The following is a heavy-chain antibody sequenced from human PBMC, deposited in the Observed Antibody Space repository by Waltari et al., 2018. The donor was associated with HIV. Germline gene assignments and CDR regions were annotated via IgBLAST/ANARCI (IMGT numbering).Heavy chain of an antibody. J-gene: IGHJ6*02. D-gene: IGHD6-13*01. Sequence: EVQLVESGGGLVQPGGSLRLSCAASGFTVSSNYRRWVRQAPGKGLEWVSVIYSGGSTYYADSVKGRFTISRDNSKNTLYLQMNSLRAEDTAVYYCARDSAADGMDVWGQGTTVTVSS. CDR2: IYSGGST. V-gene: IGHV3-66*01. CDR3: ARDSAADGMDV. CDR1: GFTVSSNY.